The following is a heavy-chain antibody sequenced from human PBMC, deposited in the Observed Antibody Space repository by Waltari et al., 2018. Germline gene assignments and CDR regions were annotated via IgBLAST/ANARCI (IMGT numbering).Heavy chain of an antibody. Sequence: EVQLLESGGGLVQPGGSLRLSCAASGFTFSSYAMSWVRQAPGKGLEWVSAISGSGGSTYYADSVKGRFTISRDNSKNTLYLQMNSLRAEDTAVYYCAKVEGYYDSRSVFSQPDYWGQGTLVTVSS. D-gene: IGHD3-22*01. J-gene: IGHJ4*02. V-gene: IGHV3-23*01. CDR3: AKVEGYYDSRSVFSQPDY. CDR1: GFTFSSYA. CDR2: ISGSGGST.